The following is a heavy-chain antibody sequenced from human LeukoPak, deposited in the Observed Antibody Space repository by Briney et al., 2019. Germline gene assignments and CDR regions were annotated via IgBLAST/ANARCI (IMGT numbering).Heavy chain of an antibody. J-gene: IGHJ4*02. CDR3: VRDGIATGGDFDY. D-gene: IGHD1-14*01. V-gene: IGHV3-74*01. CDR2: ITSDGSST. CDR1: GFTVSSNY. Sequence: PGGSLRLSCAASGFTVSSNYMSWVRQAPGKGLEWVSRITSDGSSTTYADSVKGRFTISRDNAKNTLYLQMNSLRAEDTAVYYCVRDGIATGGDFDYWGQGTLVTVSS.